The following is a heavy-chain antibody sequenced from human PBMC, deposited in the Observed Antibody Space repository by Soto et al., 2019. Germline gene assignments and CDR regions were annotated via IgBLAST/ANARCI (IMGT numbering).Heavy chain of an antibody. CDR3: ARGLRRQLLNWFDP. D-gene: IGHD2-2*01. CDR2: IYYIGST. J-gene: IGHJ5*02. Sequence: KPSETLSLTCTVSGGSISSYYWSWIRQPPGKGLEWIGYIYYIGSTNYNPSLKSRVTISVDTSKNQFSLKLSSVTAADTAVYYCARGLRRQLLNWFDPWGQGTMVTVYS. V-gene: IGHV4-59*01. CDR1: GGSISSYY.